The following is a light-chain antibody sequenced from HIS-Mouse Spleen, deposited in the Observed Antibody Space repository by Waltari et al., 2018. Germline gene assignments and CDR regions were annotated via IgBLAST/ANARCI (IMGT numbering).Light chain of an antibody. Sequence: SSELTQDPAVSVALGQTVRITCQGDSLRSYYASRYQQKPGQAPVLVIYGKNNRPYRFPDRISGYRSVNTAYLTIPGAQAEEEADYYRNSRDSSGNHVVFGGGTKLTVL. CDR3: NSRDSSGNHVV. CDR1: SLRSYY. CDR2: GKN. V-gene: IGLV3-19*01. J-gene: IGLJ2*01.